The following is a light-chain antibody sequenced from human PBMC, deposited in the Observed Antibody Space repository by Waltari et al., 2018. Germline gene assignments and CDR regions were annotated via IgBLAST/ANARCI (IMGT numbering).Light chain of an antibody. J-gene: IGKJ3*01. Sequence: DIQMSQSPSSLSASVGDRVTITCRASQGISSYLNWYQQKPGKAPKLLIYYANSLTSGVPSRFSGSGSGTEFTLTISSLQPEDFATYYCQQGNSNPPTFGPGTRVDIK. V-gene: IGKV1-39*01. CDR3: QQGNSNPPT. CDR2: YAN. CDR1: QGISSY.